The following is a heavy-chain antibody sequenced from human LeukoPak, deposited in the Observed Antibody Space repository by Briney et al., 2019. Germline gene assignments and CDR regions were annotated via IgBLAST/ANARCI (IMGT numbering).Heavy chain of an antibody. D-gene: IGHD3-22*01. CDR1: GYTFTSYG. J-gene: IGHJ5*02. V-gene: IGHV1-46*01. CDR2: INPSGGST. Sequence: ASVKVSCKASGYTFTSYGISWVRQAPGQGLEWMGIINPSGGSTSYAQKFQGRVTMTRDTSTSTAYMELSSLRSEDTAVYYCASTETYYYDRGFDPWGQGTLVTVSS. CDR3: ASTETYYYDRGFDP.